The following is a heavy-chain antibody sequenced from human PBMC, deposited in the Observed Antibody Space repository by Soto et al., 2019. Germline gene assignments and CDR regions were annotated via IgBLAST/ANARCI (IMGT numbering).Heavy chain of an antibody. CDR2: ISYDGNNK. CDR3: AKTGFRGYSRYDQHFDY. CDR1: GFTFSSYA. Sequence: GALRLSCAASGFTFSSYAMHWVRQAPGTGLEWVAVISYDGNNKYYADSVKGRFTISRDNSKNTLYLQMSSLRAEDTAVYYCAKTGFRGYSRYDQHFDYWGQGTLVSVSS. V-gene: IGHV3-30*18. J-gene: IGHJ4*02. D-gene: IGHD5-12*01.